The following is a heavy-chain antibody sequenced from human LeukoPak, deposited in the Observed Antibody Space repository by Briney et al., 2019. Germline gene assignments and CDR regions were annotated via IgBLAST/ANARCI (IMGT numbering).Heavy chain of an antibody. CDR3: ARTPSGGYYYYYMDV. V-gene: IGHV3-20*04. D-gene: IGHD5-12*01. J-gene: IGHJ6*03. CDR2: INWNGGST. CDR1: GFTFDDYA. Sequence: RGTLRLSCAASGFTFDDYAMSWGPQAPGKGLEWGSGINWNGGSTGYADSVKGRFTISRDNAKNSLYLQMNSLRAEDTALYYCARTPSGGYYYYYMDVWGKGTAVTVS.